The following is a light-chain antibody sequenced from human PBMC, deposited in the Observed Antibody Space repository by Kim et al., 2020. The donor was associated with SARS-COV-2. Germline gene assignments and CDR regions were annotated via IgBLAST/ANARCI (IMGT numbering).Light chain of an antibody. J-gene: IGLJ1*01. CDR2: DVF. CDR1: SSEVGGYNY. CDR3: TSYRSSGYV. V-gene: IGLV2-14*03. Sequence: QSALTQPASVSGSPGQSITISCTGTSSEVGGYNYVSWYQQYPGKAPKLIIYDVFKRPSGVSNRFSGSKSGNTASLTISGLQAEDEAAYYCTSYRSSGYVFGTGTKVTVL.